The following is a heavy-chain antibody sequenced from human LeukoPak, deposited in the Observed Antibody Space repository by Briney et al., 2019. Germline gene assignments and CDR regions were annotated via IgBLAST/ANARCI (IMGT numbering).Heavy chain of an antibody. D-gene: IGHD6-19*01. Sequence: SGGSLRLSCAASGFTFDDYGMSWVRQAPGKGLEWVSGVNWNGGSTGYADSVKGRFTISRDNAKKSLYLQMNSLRAEDTAVYYCARVRGSGWYRPFDYWGLGTLVTVSS. V-gene: IGHV3-20*04. CDR1: GFTFDDYG. CDR3: ARVRGSGWYRPFDY. J-gene: IGHJ4*02. CDR2: VNWNGGST.